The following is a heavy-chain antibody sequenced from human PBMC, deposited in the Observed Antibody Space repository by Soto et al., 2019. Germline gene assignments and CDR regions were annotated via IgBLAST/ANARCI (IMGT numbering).Heavy chain of an antibody. Sequence: PPETLSLTCAVYGGSFSGYYWSWIRQPPGKGLEWIGEINHSGSTNYNPSLKSRVNISVDTSKNQFSLKLSSVTAADTAVCYCARVPSSFSGSYDGSMAPRYYYYGMDVWGQGTTVTVSS. D-gene: IGHD3-10*01. CDR2: INHSGST. J-gene: IGHJ6*02. CDR1: GGSFSGYY. CDR3: ARVPSSFSGSYDGSMAPRYYYYGMDV. V-gene: IGHV4-34*01.